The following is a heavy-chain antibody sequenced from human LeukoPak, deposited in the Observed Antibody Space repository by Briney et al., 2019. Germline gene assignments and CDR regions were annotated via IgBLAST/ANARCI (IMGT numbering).Heavy chain of an antibody. Sequence: AGESLKISCKGSGYGFTSYWIGWVRQMPGKGLEWMGIIYPGDSDTRYSPSFQGQVTISADKSISTAYLQWSSLKASDTAMYYCARAITGTDRLVDYWGQGTLVTVSS. D-gene: IGHD1-20*01. V-gene: IGHV5-51*01. CDR1: GYGFTSYW. CDR2: IYPGDSDT. CDR3: ARAITGTDRLVDY. J-gene: IGHJ4*02.